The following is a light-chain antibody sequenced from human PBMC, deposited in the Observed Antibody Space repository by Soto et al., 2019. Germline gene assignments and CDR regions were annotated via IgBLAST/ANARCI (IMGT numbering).Light chain of an antibody. Sequence: DIQLTQSPSVLSASVGDTVTITCRASQALSNYLAWYQQKPGKAPDLLIYSASTLQSGVPSRFSGSGSGTEFTLTISSLQPEDFATYYCQQYDSFSVTFGQGTKVDIK. CDR3: QQYDSFSVT. CDR2: SAS. J-gene: IGKJ1*01. CDR1: QALSNY. V-gene: IGKV1-9*01.